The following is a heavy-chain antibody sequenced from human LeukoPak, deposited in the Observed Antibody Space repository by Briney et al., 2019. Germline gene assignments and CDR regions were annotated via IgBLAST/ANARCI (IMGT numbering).Heavy chain of an antibody. V-gene: IGHV4-30-2*01. CDR1: GGSISSGGYS. J-gene: IGHJ5*02. D-gene: IGHD5-12*01. CDR2: IYHSGST. CDR3: ARSSGYVWFDP. Sequence: SQTLSLTCAVSGGSISSGGYSWSWIRRPPGKGLEWIGYIYHSGSTYYNPSLKSRVTISVDRSKNQFSLKLSSVTAADTAVYYCARSSGYVWFDPWGQGTLVTVSS.